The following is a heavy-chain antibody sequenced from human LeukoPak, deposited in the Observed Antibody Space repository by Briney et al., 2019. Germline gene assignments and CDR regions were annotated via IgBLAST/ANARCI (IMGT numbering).Heavy chain of an antibody. CDR3: ARYSSGWYFDL. J-gene: IGHJ2*01. Sequence: GGSLRLSCAASGFTVSSNYMSWVRQAPGKGLEWVSVIYSGGNTYYADSVKGRFTISRDNSKNTLFLQMNSLRAEDTAVYSCARYSSGWYFDLWGRGTLVTVSS. CDR2: IYSGGNT. CDR1: GFTVSSNY. D-gene: IGHD6-19*01. V-gene: IGHV3-53*01.